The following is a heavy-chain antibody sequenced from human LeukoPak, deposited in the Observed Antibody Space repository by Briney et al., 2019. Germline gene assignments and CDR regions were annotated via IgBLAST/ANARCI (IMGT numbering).Heavy chain of an antibody. D-gene: IGHD1-26*01. V-gene: IGHV1-3*01. Sequence: ASVKVSCKASGYTFTSYAMHWVRQAPGQRLEWMGWINAGNGNTKYSRKFQGRVTITRDTSASTAYMELSSLRSEDTAVYYCARGKGSDYYFDHWGQGTLVTVSS. J-gene: IGHJ4*02. CDR2: INAGNGNT. CDR3: ARGKGSDYYFDH. CDR1: GYTFTSYA.